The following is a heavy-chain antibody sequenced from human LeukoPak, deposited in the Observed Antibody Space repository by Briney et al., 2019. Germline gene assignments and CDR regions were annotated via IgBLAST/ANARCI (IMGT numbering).Heavy chain of an antibody. J-gene: IGHJ2*01. V-gene: IGHV3-33*05. CDR2: ISYDGSNK. Sequence: EGSLRVSCAASGFTFISYGMHWVRQAPGKGLEWVAVISYDGSNKYYADSFKGRFSISIDKSMSTFYLQLNSLRLEDKAVYYCARGLGDWYLDLWGGGTLVSVS. D-gene: IGHD3-10*01. CDR1: GFTFISYG. CDR3: ARGLGDWYLDL.